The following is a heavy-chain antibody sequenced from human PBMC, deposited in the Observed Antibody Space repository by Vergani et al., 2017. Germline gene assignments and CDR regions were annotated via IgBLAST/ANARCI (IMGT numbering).Heavy chain of an antibody. D-gene: IGHD4-23*01. CDR1: GGSISSSSYY. CDR2: IYYSGST. V-gene: IGHV4-39*01. Sequence: VQLQESGQGLVKPSETLSLTCTVSGGSISSSSYYWGWIRQPPGKGLEWIGSIYYSGSTYYNPSLKSRVTISVDTSKNQFSLKLSSVTAADTAVYYCARWDYGGNWNDAFDIWGQGTMVTVSS. CDR3: ARWDYGGNWNDAFDI. J-gene: IGHJ3*02.